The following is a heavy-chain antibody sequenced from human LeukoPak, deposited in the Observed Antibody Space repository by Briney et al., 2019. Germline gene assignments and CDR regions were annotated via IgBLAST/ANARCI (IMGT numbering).Heavy chain of an antibody. D-gene: IGHD6-6*01. V-gene: IGHV3-23*01. CDR1: GFTFSSYA. CDR2: ISGSGGST. Sequence: GGSLRLSCAASGFTFSSYAMSWVRQAPGKGLEWVSAISGSGGSTYYADSVKGRFTISRGNSKNTLYLQMNSLRAEDTAVYYCTRGYSSSRNYYYYMDVWGKGTTVTVSS. CDR3: TRGYSSSRNYYYYMDV. J-gene: IGHJ6*03.